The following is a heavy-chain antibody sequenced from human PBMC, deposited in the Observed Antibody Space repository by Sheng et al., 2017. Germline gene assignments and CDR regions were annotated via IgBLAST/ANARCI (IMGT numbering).Heavy chain of an antibody. CDR1: GGTFSSYT. CDR3: ARDREYVVFGGGYPNFDY. J-gene: IGHJ4*02. D-gene: IGHD3-3*01. V-gene: IGHV1-69*08. CDR2: IIPILGIA. Sequence: QVQLVQSGAEVKKPGSSVKVSCKASGGTFSSYTISWVRQAPGQGLEWMGRIIPILGIANYAQKFQGRVTITADKSTSTAYMELSSLRSEDTAVYYCARDREYVVFGGGYPNFDYWGRGNPGHR.